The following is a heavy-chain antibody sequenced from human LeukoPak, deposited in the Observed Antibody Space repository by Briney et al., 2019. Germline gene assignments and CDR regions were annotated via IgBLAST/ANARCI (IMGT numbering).Heavy chain of an antibody. Sequence: SMKVSCKASGGTFSSYAISWVRQAPGQGLEWMGGIIPIFGTANYAQKFQGRVTITADESTSTAYMELSSLRSEDTAVYYCARAPSEWLVPYFDYWGQGTLVTVST. D-gene: IGHD6-19*01. CDR3: ARAPSEWLVPYFDY. J-gene: IGHJ4*02. V-gene: IGHV1-69*13. CDR1: GGTFSSYA. CDR2: IIPIFGTA.